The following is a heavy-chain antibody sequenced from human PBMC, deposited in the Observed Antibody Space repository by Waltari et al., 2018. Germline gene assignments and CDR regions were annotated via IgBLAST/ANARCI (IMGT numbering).Heavy chain of an antibody. J-gene: IGHJ6*02. CDR1: GGTFSSYA. V-gene: IGHV1-69*05. CDR3: ASQVVAATMAKGMDV. D-gene: IGHD2-15*01. CDR2: IIPIFGTA. Sequence: QVQLVQSGAEVKKPGSSVKVSCKASGGTFSSYAIRWVRQAPGQGLEWMGGIIPIFGTANYAQKFQGRVTITTDESTSTAYMELSSLRSEDTAVYYCASQVVAATMAKGMDVWGQGTTVTVSS.